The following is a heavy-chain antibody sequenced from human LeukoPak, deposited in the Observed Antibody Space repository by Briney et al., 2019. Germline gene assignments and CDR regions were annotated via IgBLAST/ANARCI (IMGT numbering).Heavy chain of an antibody. J-gene: IGHJ4*02. CDR3: AREVVCSSTSCLAFDY. V-gene: IGHV4-4*07. CDR2: IYTSGST. Sequence: SETLSLTCTVSGGSISSYYWSWIRLPAGKGLEWIGRIYTSGSTNYNPSLKSRVTMSVDTSKNQFSLKLSSVTAADTAVYYCAREVVCSSTSCLAFDYWGQGTLVTVSS. CDR1: GGSISSYY. D-gene: IGHD2-2*01.